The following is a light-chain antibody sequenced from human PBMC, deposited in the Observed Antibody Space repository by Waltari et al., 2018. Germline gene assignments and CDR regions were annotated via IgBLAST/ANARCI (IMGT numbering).Light chain of an antibody. CDR3: QQGHGLPLT. CDR1: RDISSW. CDR2: AVP. J-gene: IGKJ4*01. Sequence: DIQMTQSPSSVSASVGDRVTITCRASRDISSWLAWYQQKPGTAPKLLIYAVPSLQSGVPSRFSGSGSGTYFTLTISSLQPEDFAIYYCQQGHGLPLTFGGGTKVEIK. V-gene: IGKV1-12*01.